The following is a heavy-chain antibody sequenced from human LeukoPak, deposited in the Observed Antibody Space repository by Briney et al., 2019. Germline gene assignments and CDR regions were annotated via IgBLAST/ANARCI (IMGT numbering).Heavy chain of an antibody. CDR2: ISKDGSDS. D-gene: IGHD1-26*01. J-gene: IGHJ4*02. CDR3: ARDLHWGASDY. Sequence: GGSLRLSCAASGFTFTSHWMHWVRQVPGKGLVWVSRISKDGSDSFYADSVKGRFTISRDNARNTVELQMSSLRPEDTAVYYCARDLHWGASDYWGQGTLVTVSS. V-gene: IGHV3-74*01. CDR1: GFTFTSHW.